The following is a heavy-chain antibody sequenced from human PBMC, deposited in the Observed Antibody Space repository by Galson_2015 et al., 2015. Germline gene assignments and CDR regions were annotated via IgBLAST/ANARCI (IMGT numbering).Heavy chain of an antibody. V-gene: IGHV3-15*01. CDR1: GFTFSNAW. CDR3: TIYYDSSGPPCY. CDR2: IKSKTDGGTT. Sequence: SLRLSCAASGFTFSNAWMSWVRQAPGKGLEWVGRIKSKTDGGTTDYAAPVKGRFTISRDDSKNTLYLQMNSLKTEDTAVYYCTIYYDSSGPPCYSGQGTLVTVSS. J-gene: IGHJ4*02. D-gene: IGHD3-22*01.